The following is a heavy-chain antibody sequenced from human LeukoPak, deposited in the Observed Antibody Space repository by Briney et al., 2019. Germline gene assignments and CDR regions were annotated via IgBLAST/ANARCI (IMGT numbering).Heavy chain of an antibody. Sequence: GGSLRLSCAASGLTFSSYAMSWVRQAPGKGLEWVSAISGSGGSTYYADSVKGRFTISRDNSKNTLYLQMNSLRAEDTAVYYCAKPPGTYGSGSYRHELDPWGQGTLVTVSS. D-gene: IGHD3-10*01. CDR2: ISGSGGST. CDR3: AKPPGTYGSGSYRHELDP. CDR1: GLTFSSYA. J-gene: IGHJ5*02. V-gene: IGHV3-23*01.